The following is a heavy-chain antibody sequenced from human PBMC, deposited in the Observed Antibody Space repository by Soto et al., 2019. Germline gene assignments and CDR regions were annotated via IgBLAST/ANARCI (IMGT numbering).Heavy chain of an antibody. V-gene: IGHV4-31*11. Sequence: SETLSLTCAVSGAYMRNDYYYWSWVRQKPGKDLEWIGHMHHSGRTHYNPSLKSRVAISVDTSKNQFSLYLNSVTAADTAVYYCARWVEVSLDYFDSWGKGTPVT. CDR2: MHHSGRT. D-gene: IGHD2-15*01. CDR3: ARWVEVSLDYFDS. J-gene: IGHJ4*02. CDR1: GAYMRNDYYY.